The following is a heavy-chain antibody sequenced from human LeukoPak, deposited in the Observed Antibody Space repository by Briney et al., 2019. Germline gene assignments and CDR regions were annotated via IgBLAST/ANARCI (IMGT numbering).Heavy chain of an antibody. CDR1: GYSISNGYY. Sequence: SETLSLTCTVSGYSISNGYYWGWVRQPPGKGLEWIGYIYYSGSTNYNPSLKSRVTISVDTSKNQFSLKLSSVTAADTAVYYCASRKLGNDYWGQGTLVTVSS. J-gene: IGHJ4*01. CDR2: IYYSGST. D-gene: IGHD7-27*01. CDR3: ASRKLGNDY. V-gene: IGHV4-61*01.